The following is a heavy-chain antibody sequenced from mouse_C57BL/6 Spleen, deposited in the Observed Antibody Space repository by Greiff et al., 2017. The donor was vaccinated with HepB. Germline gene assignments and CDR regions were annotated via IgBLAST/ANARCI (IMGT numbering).Heavy chain of an antibody. J-gene: IGHJ2*01. V-gene: IGHV5-17*01. CDR3: ERTGYDYAGDY. CDR1: GFTFSDYG. CDR2: ISSGSSTI. Sequence: EVQGVESGGGLVKPGGSLKLSCAASGFTFSDYGMHWVRQAPEQGLEWVAYISSGSSTIYYADKVKGRFTIARDNAKNTLFLQMTSLGSEAIAMYYCERTGYDYAGDYWGQGTTLTVSS. D-gene: IGHD2-4*01.